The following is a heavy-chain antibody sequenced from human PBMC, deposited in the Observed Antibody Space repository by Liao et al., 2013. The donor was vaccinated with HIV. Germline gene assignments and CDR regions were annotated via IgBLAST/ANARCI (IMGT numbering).Heavy chain of an antibody. D-gene: IGHD3-3*01. J-gene: IGHJ2*01. CDR2: INYNGRT. CDR3: ARVAGRHITIFEIWRNPGHLDV. CDR1: GGSFNEYY. V-gene: IGHV4-34*02. Sequence: QVQLQQWGAGLVKPSETLSLTCAVYGGSFNEYYWSWVRQPPGKGLEWIGEINYNGRTNFNSALKSRVAISVDPSKNQFSLRLTSVTAADTAVYFCARVAGRHITIFEIWRNPGHLDVWGRGTPVTCLF.